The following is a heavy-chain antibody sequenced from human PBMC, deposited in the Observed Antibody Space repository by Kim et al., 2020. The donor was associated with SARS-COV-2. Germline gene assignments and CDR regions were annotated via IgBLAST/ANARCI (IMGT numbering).Heavy chain of an antibody. J-gene: IGHJ6*02. CDR3: ARDPYLPPGIAAAVGDYYYYGMDV. D-gene: IGHD6-13*01. CDR1: GFTFSSYE. V-gene: IGHV3-48*03. CDR2: ISSSGSTI. Sequence: GGSLRLSCAASGFTFSSYEMNWVRQAPGKGLEWVSYISSSGSTIYYADSVKGRFTISRDNAKNSLYLQMNSLRAEDTAVYYCARDPYLPPGIAAAVGDYYYYGMDVWGQGTTVTVSS.